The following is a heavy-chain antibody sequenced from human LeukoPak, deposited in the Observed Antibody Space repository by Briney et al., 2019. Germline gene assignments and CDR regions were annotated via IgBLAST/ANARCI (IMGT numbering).Heavy chain of an antibody. CDR2: ISSSISYT. V-gene: IGHV3-11*06. CDR3: ARAVAGDYFDY. CDR1: GFTFSDYY. J-gene: IGHJ4*02. Sequence: GGSLRLSCAASGFTFSDYYMSWIRQAPGKGLEWLSYISSSISYTNYADSVKGRFTISRDNAKNSLYLQMNSLRAEDTAVYYCARAVAGDYFDYWGQGTLATVSP. D-gene: IGHD6-19*01.